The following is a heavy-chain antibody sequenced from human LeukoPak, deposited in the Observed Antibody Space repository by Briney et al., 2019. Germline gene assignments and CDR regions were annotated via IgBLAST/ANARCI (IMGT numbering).Heavy chain of an antibody. Sequence: GGSLRLSCAASGFTFSSYAMHWVRQAPVKVLEWVAVISYDGSNKYYADSVKGRFTISRDNSKNTLYLQMNSLRAEDTAVYYCARDSPYSSGWYALGSEAFDIWGQGTMVTVSS. CDR3: ARDSPYSSGWYALGSEAFDI. V-gene: IGHV3-30-3*01. J-gene: IGHJ3*02. CDR1: GFTFSSYA. D-gene: IGHD6-19*01. CDR2: ISYDGSNK.